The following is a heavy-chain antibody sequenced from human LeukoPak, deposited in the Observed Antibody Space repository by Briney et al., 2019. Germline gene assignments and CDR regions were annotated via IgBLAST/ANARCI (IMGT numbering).Heavy chain of an antibody. CDR1: GFTFSSYG. J-gene: IGHJ4*02. CDR3: AKVRGYSSSRRYFDY. D-gene: IGHD6-13*01. Sequence: GGSLRLSCAASGFTFSSYGMGWVRQAPGKGLEWVSSISGGGETTYYADSVKGRFPISRDNSKNTLYLQMNSLRAEDTAVYYCAKVRGYSSSRRYFDYWGQGTLVTVSS. V-gene: IGHV3-23*01. CDR2: ISGGGETT.